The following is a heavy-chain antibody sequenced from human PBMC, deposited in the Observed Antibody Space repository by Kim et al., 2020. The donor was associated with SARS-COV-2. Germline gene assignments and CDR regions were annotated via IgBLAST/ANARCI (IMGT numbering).Heavy chain of an antibody. J-gene: IGHJ3*01. CDR3: AKGGSTSNYAFDL. Sequence: GGSLRLSCAAPGFTLNKFAMSWVRQAPGKGLEWVSIISVSGDITYYADSVKGRFTISRDNSKSTLYLHLNSLRAEDTALYYCAKGGSTSNYAFDLWGQGTLVTVSS. CDR2: ISVSGDIT. V-gene: IGHV3-23*01. CDR1: GFTLNKFA. D-gene: IGHD2-2*01.